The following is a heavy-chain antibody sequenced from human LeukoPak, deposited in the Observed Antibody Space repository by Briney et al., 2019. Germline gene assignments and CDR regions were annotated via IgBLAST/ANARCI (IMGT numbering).Heavy chain of an antibody. D-gene: IGHD3-3*01. V-gene: IGHV1-18*01. CDR1: GYTFTSYG. CDR2: ISAYNGNT. J-gene: IGHJ3*02. Sequence: ASVRVSCKASGYTFTSYGISRVRQAPGQGGEGMGLISAYNGNTNYAQKLQGRITMTTDPSTSTAYMELRSLRSDDTAVYYCARDQASYYDFFDIWGQGTMVTVSS. CDR3: ARDQASYYDFFDI.